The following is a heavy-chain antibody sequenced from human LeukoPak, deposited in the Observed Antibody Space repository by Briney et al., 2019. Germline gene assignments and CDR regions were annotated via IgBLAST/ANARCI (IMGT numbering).Heavy chain of an antibody. CDR1: GGSIGSGYY. CDR3: TRDIGDFVSDF. CDR2: IHYGGTT. D-gene: IGHD2-21*02. J-gene: IGHJ4*02. Sequence: KPSETLSLTCTVSGGSIGSGYYWAWIRQPPGKGLEWIGSIHYGGTTHYNPSLQSRVTISADTSKNQFALDLRSVTAADTVVYYCTRDIGDFVSDFWGQGTLVTVSS. V-gene: IGHV4-39*02.